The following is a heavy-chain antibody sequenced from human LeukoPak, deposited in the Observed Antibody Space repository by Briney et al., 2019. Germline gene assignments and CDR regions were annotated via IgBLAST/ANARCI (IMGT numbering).Heavy chain of an antibody. J-gene: IGHJ4*02. Sequence: GGSLRLSCAASGFTFSTHAMSWVRQAPGKGLEWVSAISGSGGSTYYADSVKGRFTISRDNSKNTLYLQMNSLRAEDTAVYYCAKDTYYYDSSGYYPYYFDYWGQGTLVTVSS. D-gene: IGHD3-22*01. V-gene: IGHV3-23*01. CDR2: ISGSGGST. CDR1: GFTFSTHA. CDR3: AKDTYYYDSSGYYPYYFDY.